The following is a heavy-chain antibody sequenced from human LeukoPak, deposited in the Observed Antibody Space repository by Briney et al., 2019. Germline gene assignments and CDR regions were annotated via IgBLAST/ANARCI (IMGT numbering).Heavy chain of an antibody. Sequence: GGSLRLSCAASGFTFNSYEMNWVRQAPGKGLEWVSYINSGGSAIYYADSVKGRFTISRDNAKNSLYLQMNSLRADDTAVYYCARGGSYIHYWGQGTLVTVSS. CDR2: INSGGSAI. CDR3: ARGGSYIHY. CDR1: GFTFNSYE. J-gene: IGHJ4*02. D-gene: IGHD1-26*01. V-gene: IGHV3-48*03.